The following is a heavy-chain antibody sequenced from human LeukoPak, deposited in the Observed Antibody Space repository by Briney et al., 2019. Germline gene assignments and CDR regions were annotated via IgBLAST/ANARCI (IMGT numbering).Heavy chain of an antibody. Sequence: SETLSLTCVVSGGSLSTHHWSWIRQSPGRGLEWIGYISDSGSTNYNPSLKSRVTISVDTSKNQFSLMLSSVTAADTAVYYCARGYDSSAYYPLNYWGQGTLVTVSS. CDR2: ISDSGST. V-gene: IGHV4-59*11. D-gene: IGHD3-22*01. CDR1: GGSLSTHH. CDR3: ARGYDSSAYYPLNY. J-gene: IGHJ4*02.